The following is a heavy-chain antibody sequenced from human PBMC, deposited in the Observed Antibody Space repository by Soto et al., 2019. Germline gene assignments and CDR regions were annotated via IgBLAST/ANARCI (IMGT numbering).Heavy chain of an antibody. CDR3: TSQYCGGDCSRVDP. CDR2: IRSKADSYAT. CDR1: GFTLSGSR. Sequence: EVQLVESGGGLVQPGGSLKLSCAASGFTLSGSRIHWVRQASGKGLEWVGRIRSKADSYATAYAASVKCRFTISRDDSKNTAYLQMNSLKTEDTAVYYCTSQYCGGDCSRVDPWGQGTLVTVSS. D-gene: IGHD2-21*02. J-gene: IGHJ5*02. V-gene: IGHV3-73*02.